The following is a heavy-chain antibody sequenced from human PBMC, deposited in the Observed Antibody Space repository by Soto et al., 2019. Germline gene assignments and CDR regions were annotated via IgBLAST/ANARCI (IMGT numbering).Heavy chain of an antibody. Sequence: EVLLVESGGGLVQPGGSLTLSCAASRFTIGNYWMNWVRQAPGKGLEWVANIKGDGGEKYYVGSVEGRFTISRDNTKNSLDLQMNSLRFEDTAVYYCAAGFPPDFWGQGTLVTVSS. CDR2: IKGDGGEK. J-gene: IGHJ4*02. V-gene: IGHV3-7*01. CDR1: RFTIGNYW. D-gene: IGHD3-10*01. CDR3: AAGFPPDF.